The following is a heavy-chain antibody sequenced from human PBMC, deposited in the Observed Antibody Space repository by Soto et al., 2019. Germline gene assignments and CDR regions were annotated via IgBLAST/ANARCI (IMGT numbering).Heavy chain of an antibody. V-gene: IGHV1-2*02. CDR3: ARGGGVGVAGSAAFDM. J-gene: IGHJ3*02. D-gene: IGHD3-3*01. Sequence: QLHLVQSGAVVKKPGASVTVSCSASGYPVTAYYMHWVRQAPGRGLEWMGGINPATGAAKYTQTFPGRVTMTRDPSTSNVFMELSGLTSEDPAVFYCARGGGVGVAGSAAFDMWGQGTLVTVSS. CDR1: GYPVTAYY. CDR2: INPATGAA.